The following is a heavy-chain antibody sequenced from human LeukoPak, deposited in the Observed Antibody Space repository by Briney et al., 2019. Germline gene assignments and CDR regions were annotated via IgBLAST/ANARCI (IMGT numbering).Heavy chain of an antibody. J-gene: IGHJ6*03. Sequence: SETLSLTCTVSGGSISNYYWSWIRQPPGKGPEWIGYIYTSGTTNYNPSLKSRVTISEDTSKNQFSLKLSSVTAADTAVYYCAREKAYYYYYMDVWGKGTTVTVSS. V-gene: IGHV4-59*13. CDR1: GGSISNYY. CDR3: AREKAYYYYYMDV. CDR2: IYTSGTT.